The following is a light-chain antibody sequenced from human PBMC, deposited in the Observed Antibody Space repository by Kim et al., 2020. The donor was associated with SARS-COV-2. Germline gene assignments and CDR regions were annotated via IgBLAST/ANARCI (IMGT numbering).Light chain of an antibody. Sequence: GQSITIACTGTSSDVGGYNYVSWYRQHPGKAPKLMVYDVSNRPSGVSNRFSGSKSGNTASLTISGLQAEDEADYYCSSYTSSSTVVFGGGTKLTVL. CDR3: SSYTSSSTVV. J-gene: IGLJ2*01. V-gene: IGLV2-14*03. CDR1: SSDVGGYNY. CDR2: DVS.